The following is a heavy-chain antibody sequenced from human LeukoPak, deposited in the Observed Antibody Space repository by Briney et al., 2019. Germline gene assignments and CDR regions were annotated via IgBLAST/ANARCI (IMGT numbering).Heavy chain of an antibody. Sequence: GGSLRLSCAASGFTFNSYWMAWVRQAPGKGLEWVANIKQDGNKKYYVDSVKGRFTISRDNAKSSLYLQMNSLRVEDTAVYYCASVPATAIDYWGQGTLVTVSS. V-gene: IGHV3-7*01. CDR1: GFTFNSYW. CDR2: IKQDGNKK. D-gene: IGHD2-2*01. J-gene: IGHJ4*02. CDR3: ASVPATAIDY.